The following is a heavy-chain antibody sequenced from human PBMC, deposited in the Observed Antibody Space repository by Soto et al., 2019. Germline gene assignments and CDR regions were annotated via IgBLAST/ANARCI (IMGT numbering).Heavy chain of an antibody. J-gene: IGHJ4*02. V-gene: IGHV1-46*01. Sequence: ASVQVSCKASGNSFTTYYMHWVRQAPGQGLEWMGIINPSGGRTTYAQKFQGRVTMTRDTSTSTFHMELSSLTSEDTAVYYCAGLYHYDSSGYYDYWGQGTLVTVS. D-gene: IGHD3-22*01. CDR2: INPSGGRT. CDR1: GNSFTTYY. CDR3: AGLYHYDSSGYYDY.